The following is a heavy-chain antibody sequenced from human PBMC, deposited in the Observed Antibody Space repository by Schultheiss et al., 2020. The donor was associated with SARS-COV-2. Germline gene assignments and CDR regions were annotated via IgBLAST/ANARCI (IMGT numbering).Heavy chain of an antibody. V-gene: IGHV1-2*02. CDR1: GYTFTGYY. J-gene: IGHJ1*01. D-gene: IGHD3-3*01. CDR3: AHHTIFGVVIAFQH. CDR2: INPNSGGT. Sequence: ASVKVSCKASGYTFTGYYMHWVRQAPGQGLEWMGWINPNSGGTNYAQKFQGRVTMTRDTSISTAYMELSRLRSDDTAVYYCAHHTIFGVVIAFQHWGQGTLVTVSS.